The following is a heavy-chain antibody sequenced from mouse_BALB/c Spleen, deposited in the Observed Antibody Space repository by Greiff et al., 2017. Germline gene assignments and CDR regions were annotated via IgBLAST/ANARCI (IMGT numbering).Heavy chain of an antibody. CDR1: GFTFSDYY. V-gene: IGHV5-4*02. J-gene: IGHJ2*01. Sequence: EVQRVESGGGLVQPGGSRKLSCAASGFTFSDYYMYWVRQTPEKRLEWVATISDGGSYTYYPDSVKGRFTISRDNAKNNLYLQMSSLKSEDTAMYYCAREGIAVFDYWGQGTTLTVAS. CDR2: ISDGGSYT. CDR3: AREGIAVFDY.